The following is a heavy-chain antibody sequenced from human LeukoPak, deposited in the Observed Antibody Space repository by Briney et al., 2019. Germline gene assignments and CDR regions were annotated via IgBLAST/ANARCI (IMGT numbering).Heavy chain of an antibody. CDR3: AREGYYDSSGYSDAGIDY. Sequence: PGGSLRLSCAASGFTFSSYTTHWVRQAPGKGLEWVAVISYDGSTKYYADSMKGRFTISRDNSKNTLYLQMNSLRAEDTAVYYCAREGYYDSSGYSDAGIDYWGQGSLVTVSS. J-gene: IGHJ4*02. D-gene: IGHD3-22*01. V-gene: IGHV3-30*04. CDR2: ISYDGSTK. CDR1: GFTFSSYT.